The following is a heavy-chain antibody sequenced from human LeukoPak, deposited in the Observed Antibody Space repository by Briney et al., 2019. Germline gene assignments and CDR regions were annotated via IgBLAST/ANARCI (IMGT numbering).Heavy chain of an antibody. D-gene: IGHD6-19*01. CDR1: GYTFTGYY. V-gene: IGHV1-2*02. Sequence: ASVKVSCKPSGYTFTGYYLHWMRQAPGQGPEWMGWINPNTGATMYAQNFQGRVTMTRDTSVSTGYMELRSLTSDDSAVYYCARDRVGSGWPRPYYFEFWGQGTLVTVSS. CDR2: INPNTGAT. J-gene: IGHJ4*02. CDR3: ARDRVGSGWPRPYYFEF.